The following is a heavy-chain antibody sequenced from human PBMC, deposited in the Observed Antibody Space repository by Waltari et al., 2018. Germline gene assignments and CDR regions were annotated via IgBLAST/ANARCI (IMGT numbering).Heavy chain of an antibody. CDR1: GGTFSSYA. V-gene: IGHV1-69*14. D-gene: IGHD3-10*01. J-gene: IGHJ3*02. CDR3: ASSGGHPLGGAFDI. Sequence: QVQLVHSGDEVKKPGSSVKVSCKASGGTFSSYAITWVRQAPGQGLEWLGSIIPIFGTANSAQKFQGRVTITADKSTSTAYMELSSLRSEDTAVYYCASSGGHPLGGAFDIWGQGTMVTVSS. CDR2: IIPIFGTA.